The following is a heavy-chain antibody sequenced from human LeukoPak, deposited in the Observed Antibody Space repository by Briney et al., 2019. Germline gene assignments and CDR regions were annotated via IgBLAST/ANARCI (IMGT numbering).Heavy chain of an antibody. CDR2: ISYDGSNK. CDR3: ARRLRAHYYDSSGYLDY. J-gene: IGHJ4*02. V-gene: IGHV3-30-3*01. Sequence: GRSLRLSCAASGFTFSSYAMHWVRQAPGKGLEWVAVISYDGSNKYYADSVKGRFTISRDNSKNTLYLQMNSLRAEDTAVYYCARRLRAHYYDSSGYLDYWGQGTLVTVSS. D-gene: IGHD3-22*01. CDR1: GFTFSSYA.